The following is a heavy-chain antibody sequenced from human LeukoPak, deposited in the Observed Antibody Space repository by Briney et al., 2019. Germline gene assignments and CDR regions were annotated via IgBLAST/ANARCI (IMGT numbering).Heavy chain of an antibody. V-gene: IGHV3-11*06. D-gene: IGHD6-13*01. CDR2: ISSSSSYT. CDR1: GFTFSDYY. Sequence: PGGSLRLFCAASGFTFSDYYMSWIRQSPGKGLEGVSYISSSSSYTNYADSVKGRFPIPRDNAKTSLYLQMNSLRAEDTAVYYCARGSDSSSWYDRDYYYYYGMDVWGKGTPVTVSS. CDR3: ARGSDSSSWYDRDYYYYYGMDV. J-gene: IGHJ6*04.